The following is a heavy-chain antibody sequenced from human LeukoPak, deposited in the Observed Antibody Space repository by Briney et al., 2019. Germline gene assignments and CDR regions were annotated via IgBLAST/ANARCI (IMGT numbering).Heavy chain of an antibody. CDR2: IYTSGST. Sequence: PSETLSLTCTVSGGSISSGSYYWSWIRQPAGKGLEWIGRIYTSGSTNYNPSLKSRVTISVDTSKNQFALKLSSETAADTAVYYCAKVGSEVGYYYYYHMDVWGKGNTVTVSS. J-gene: IGHJ6*03. CDR1: GGSISSGSYY. CDR3: AKVGSEVGYYYYYHMDV. D-gene: IGHD3-10*01. V-gene: IGHV4-61*02.